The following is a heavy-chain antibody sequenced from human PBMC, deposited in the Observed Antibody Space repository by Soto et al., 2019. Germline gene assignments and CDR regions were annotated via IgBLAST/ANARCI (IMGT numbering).Heavy chain of an antibody. CDR1: GYTFTSYG. D-gene: IGHD1-26*01. Sequence: ASVKVSCKASGYTFTSYGISWVRQAPGQGPEWMGWISAYNGNTNYAQKLQGRVTMTTDTSTSTAYMELRSLRSDDTAVYYCARGEGGGSSRDAFDIWGQGTMVTVSS. J-gene: IGHJ3*02. CDR2: ISAYNGNT. V-gene: IGHV1-18*04. CDR3: ARGEGGGSSRDAFDI.